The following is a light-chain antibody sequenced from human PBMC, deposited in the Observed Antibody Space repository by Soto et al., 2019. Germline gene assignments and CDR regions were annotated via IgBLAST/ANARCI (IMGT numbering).Light chain of an antibody. Sequence: EIVLTQSPATLSLSPGERATLSCSASQSLNNHLAWYQHKPGQAPRLLIYESFNRAIGIPVRFSGSGSGTDFTLTIDSLEAEDFAVYYCQQRGGLPPTFGQGTNVEI. CDR3: QQRGGLPPT. CDR1: QSLNNH. V-gene: IGKV3-11*01. J-gene: IGKJ1*01. CDR2: ESF.